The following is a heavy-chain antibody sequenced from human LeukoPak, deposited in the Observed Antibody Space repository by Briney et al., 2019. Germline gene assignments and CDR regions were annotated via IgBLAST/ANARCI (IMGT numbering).Heavy chain of an antibody. V-gene: IGHV3-43*01. CDR3: AKELDTMFFDY. J-gene: IGHJ4*02. D-gene: IGHD3-10*02. CDR2: AGWAGGTT. CDR1: VFNFDRYT. Sequence: GGSLRLSCATSVFNFDRYTIHWVRQAPGKGLEWVSLAGWAGGTTFYSDSVRGRFTISRDSGRKSVYLQMNSLTTDDTAFYFCAKELDTMFFDYWGQGALVTVSS.